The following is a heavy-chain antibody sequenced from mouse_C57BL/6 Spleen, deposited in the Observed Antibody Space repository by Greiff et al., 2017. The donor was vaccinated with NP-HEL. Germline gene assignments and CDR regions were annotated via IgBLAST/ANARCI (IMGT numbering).Heavy chain of an antibody. J-gene: IGHJ4*01. V-gene: IGHV5-4*01. D-gene: IGHD1-1*01. CDR1: GFTFSSYA. CDR3: ARDPDYYGSSYDAMDY. Sequence: EVQVVESGGGLVKPGGSLKLSCGASGFTFSSYAMSWVRQTPEKRLEWVANISDGGSYTYYPDNVKGRFTIARDNAKNNMYLQMSHLKSEDTAMYYCARDPDYYGSSYDAMDYWGQGTSVTVSS. CDR2: ISDGGSYT.